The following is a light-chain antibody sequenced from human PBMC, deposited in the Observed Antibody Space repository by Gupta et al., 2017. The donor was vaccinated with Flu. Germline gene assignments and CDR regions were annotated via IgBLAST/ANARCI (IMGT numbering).Light chain of an antibody. CDR2: DAS. CDR1: QSISRY. CDR3: QQRNSWPPT. V-gene: IGKV3-11*01. J-gene: IGKJ1*01. Sequence: EIVLTQSPATLSLSPGERATLSCRASQSISRYLAWYQQKPGQAPRLLIYDASNRATGVPARFSGSGSGTDFTLTISSLEPEDFAVYYCQQRNSWPPTFGQRTKVETK.